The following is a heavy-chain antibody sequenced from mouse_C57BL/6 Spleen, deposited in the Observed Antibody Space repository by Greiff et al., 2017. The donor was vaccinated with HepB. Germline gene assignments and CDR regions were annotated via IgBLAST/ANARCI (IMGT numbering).Heavy chain of an antibody. D-gene: IGHD2-4*01. CDR1: GYAFSSSW. CDR2: IYPGDGDT. CDR3: ARGGLPPFAY. Sequence: QVQLQQSGPELVKPGASVKISCKASGYAFSSSWMNWVKQRPGKGLEWIGRIYPGDGDTNYNGKFKGKATLTADKSSSTAYMQLSSLTSEDSAVYFCARGGLPPFAYWGQGTLVTVSA. J-gene: IGHJ3*01. V-gene: IGHV1-82*01.